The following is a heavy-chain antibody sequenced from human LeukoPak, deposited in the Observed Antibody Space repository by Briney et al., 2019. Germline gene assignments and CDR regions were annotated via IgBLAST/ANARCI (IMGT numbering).Heavy chain of an antibody. V-gene: IGHV3-48*01. CDR2: ISSNSGIK. D-gene: IGHD3-10*01. CDR1: GFTFKSFS. Sequence: GGSLRLSCGGSGFTFKSFSTHWVRQAPGKGLEWVSDISSNSGIKSYADSVKGRFTISRDNAKNSLYLQMNSLRAEDTAVYYCARAPPTHLWFGELDWYFDLWGRGTLVTVSS. CDR3: ARAPPTHLWFGELDWYFDL. J-gene: IGHJ2*01.